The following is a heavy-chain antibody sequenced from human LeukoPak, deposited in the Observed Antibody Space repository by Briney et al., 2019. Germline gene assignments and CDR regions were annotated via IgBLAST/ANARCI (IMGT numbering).Heavy chain of an antibody. J-gene: IGHJ4*02. V-gene: IGHV3-30-3*01. D-gene: IGHD2-21*02. CDR3: ARLAYCGGDCYPGSRDFDY. CDR1: GFTFSSYA. Sequence: GGSLRLSCAASGFTFSSYAMHWVRQAPGKGLEWVAVISYDGGNKYYADSVKGRFTISRDNSKNTLYLQMNSLRAEDTAVYYCARLAYCGGDCYPGSRDFDYWGQGTLVTVSS. CDR2: ISYDGGNK.